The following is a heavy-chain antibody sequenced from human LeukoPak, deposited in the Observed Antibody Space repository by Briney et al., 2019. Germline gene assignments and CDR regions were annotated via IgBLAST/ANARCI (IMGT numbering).Heavy chain of an antibody. D-gene: IGHD3-3*01. J-gene: IGHJ2*01. V-gene: IGHV3-13*01. CDR1: ESTFSRHG. CDR2: ISTNGDT. Sequence: PGGSLRLSCAASESTFSRHGMHWVRQATGKGLEWVSGISTNGDTFYVGSVKGRFTISRENAESSLYLQMNTLRAEDTAVYYCARNWRDLYFDIWGRGTLVTVSS. CDR3: ARNWRDLYFDI.